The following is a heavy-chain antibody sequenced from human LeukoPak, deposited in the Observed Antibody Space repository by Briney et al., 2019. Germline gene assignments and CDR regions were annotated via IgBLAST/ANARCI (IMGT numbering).Heavy chain of an antibody. D-gene: IGHD3-3*01. V-gene: IGHV4-30-2*01. J-gene: IGHJ4*02. CDR2: IYHSGST. CDR1: GGSISSGGYS. CDR3: ARALDDFWSGYVKGYYFDY. Sequence: SETLSLTCAVSGGSISSGGYSWSWIRQPPGTGLEWIGYIYHSGSTYYNPSLESRVTISVDRSKNQFSLKLSSVTAADTAVYYCARALDDFWSGYVKGYYFDYWGQGTLVTVSS.